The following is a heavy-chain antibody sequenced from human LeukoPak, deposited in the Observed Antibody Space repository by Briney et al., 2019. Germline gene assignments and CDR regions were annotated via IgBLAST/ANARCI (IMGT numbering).Heavy chain of an antibody. CDR3: AKVVSSRPSKGYAFDI. V-gene: IGHV4-31*11. CDR1: GGSFSGYY. D-gene: IGHD3-16*02. J-gene: IGHJ3*02. CDR2: IYYSGST. Sequence: SETLSLTCAVYGGSFSGYYWSWIRQHPGKGLEWIGYIYYSGSTYYNPSLKSRVTISVDTSKNQLSLKLSSVTAADTALYYCAKVVSSRPSKGYAFDIWGQGTMVTVSS.